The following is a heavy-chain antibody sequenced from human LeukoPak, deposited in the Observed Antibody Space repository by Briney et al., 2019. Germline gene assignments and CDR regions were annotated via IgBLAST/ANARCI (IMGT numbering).Heavy chain of an antibody. Sequence: GGSLRLSCAASGFTFSSYAMSWVRQAPGKGLEWVSAISGSGGSTYYAGFVKGRFTISRDNPKNTLYLQMNSLRAEDTAVYFCAKRGVVIRVILVGFHKEAYYFDSWGQGALVTVSS. CDR3: AKRGVVIRVILVGFHKEAYYFDS. CDR1: GFTFSSYA. V-gene: IGHV3-23*01. CDR2: ISGSGGST. J-gene: IGHJ4*02. D-gene: IGHD3-22*01.